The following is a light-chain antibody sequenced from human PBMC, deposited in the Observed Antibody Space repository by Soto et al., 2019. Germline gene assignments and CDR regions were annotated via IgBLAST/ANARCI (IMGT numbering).Light chain of an antibody. V-gene: IGLV1-44*01. CDR3: AAWDDNLNVV. Sequence: QAVVTQAPSVSGAPGRSVTISCSGGTSNIGRNSVNWYQQFPGTAPKLLIYMNDRRPSGVPDRFSAFRSGASASLAISGLQSEDGATYYCAAWDDNLNVVFGGGTKLTVL. CDR2: MND. J-gene: IGLJ2*01. CDR1: TSNIGRNS.